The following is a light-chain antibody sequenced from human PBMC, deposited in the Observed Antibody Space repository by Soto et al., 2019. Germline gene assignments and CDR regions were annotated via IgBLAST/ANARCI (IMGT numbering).Light chain of an antibody. Sequence: EIVMTQSPATLSVCPGGIATLSRRASQSISDTLAWYQQKPGQAPRLLIHGASTRAPGFPARFSGSGSGTDFTLTISSLQSEDFAVYYRQQYNNWPWTFGQGTKVDIK. CDR2: GAS. J-gene: IGKJ1*01. V-gene: IGKV3-15*01. CDR3: QQYNNWPWT. CDR1: QSISDT.